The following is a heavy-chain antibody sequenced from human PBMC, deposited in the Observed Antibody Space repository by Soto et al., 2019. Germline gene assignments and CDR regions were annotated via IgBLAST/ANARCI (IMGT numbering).Heavy chain of an antibody. J-gene: IGHJ4*02. CDR1: GFTFSSYA. V-gene: IGHV3-30-3*01. CDR3: ARVSDSAPGVAVTGVNDY. D-gene: IGHD3-10*01. CDR2: ISYDGSNK. Sequence: PAGSLRLSCAASGFTFSSYAMHWVRQAPGKGLEWVAVISYDGSNKYYADSVTGLFTISSNNNKNTPYLQMNGPRAEDTAVYYCARVSDSAPGVAVTGVNDYWGQGTLVTVSS.